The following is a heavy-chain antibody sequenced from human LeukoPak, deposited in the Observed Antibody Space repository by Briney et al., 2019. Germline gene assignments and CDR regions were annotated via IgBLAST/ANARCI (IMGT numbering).Heavy chain of an antibody. CDR3: ARDPGIAAAAPWFDP. Sequence: GGSLRLSCAASGFTFSSYSMNWVRQAPGKGLEWVSSISSGSSYIYYADSVKGRFTISRDNAKNSLYLQMNSLRAEDTAVYYCARDPGIAAAAPWFDPWGQGTLVTVSS. CDR1: GFTFSSYS. J-gene: IGHJ5*02. V-gene: IGHV3-21*01. D-gene: IGHD6-13*01. CDR2: ISSGSSYI.